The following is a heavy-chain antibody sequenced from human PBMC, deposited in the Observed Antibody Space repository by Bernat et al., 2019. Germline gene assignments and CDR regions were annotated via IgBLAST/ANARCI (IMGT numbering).Heavy chain of an antibody. V-gene: IGHV1-18*01. CDR3: ARGAYDILTGYYTFFDY. Sequence: QVQLVQSGAEVKKPGASVKVSCKASGYTFTSYGISWVRQAPGQGLEWIGWISAYNGNTNYAQKLQGRVTMTTDTSTSTAYMELRSLRSDDTAVYYCARGAYDILTGYYTFFDYWGQGTLVTVSS. D-gene: IGHD3-9*01. CDR1: GYTFTSYG. CDR2: ISAYNGNT. J-gene: IGHJ4*02.